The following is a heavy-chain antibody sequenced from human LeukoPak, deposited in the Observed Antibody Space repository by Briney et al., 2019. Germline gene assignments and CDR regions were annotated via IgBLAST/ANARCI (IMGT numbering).Heavy chain of an antibody. CDR1: GFTFSSYA. Sequence: GGSLRLSCAASGFTFSSYAMSWVRQAPGKGLEWVSAISGSGGSTYYADSVEGRFTISRDNSKNTLYLQMNSLRAEDTAVYYCAKPTQINYDFWSGYYLFYYWGQGTLVTVSS. CDR3: AKPTQINYDFWSGYYLFYY. J-gene: IGHJ4*02. D-gene: IGHD3-3*01. CDR2: ISGSGGST. V-gene: IGHV3-23*01.